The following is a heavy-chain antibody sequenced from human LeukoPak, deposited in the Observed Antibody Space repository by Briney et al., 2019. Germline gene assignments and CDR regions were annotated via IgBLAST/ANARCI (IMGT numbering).Heavy chain of an antibody. Sequence: PSETLSLTCTVSGDSISTYYCNWIRQPAGKGLEWIGRIYTTGSTHYNPSLKSRVSISLDTSKNQIYLELSSVTAADTAIYYCAREGAVAVWNTFHIWGQGTMVAVSS. CDR2: IYTTGST. V-gene: IGHV4-4*07. CDR3: AREGAVAVWNTFHI. D-gene: IGHD6-19*01. J-gene: IGHJ3*02. CDR1: GDSISTYY.